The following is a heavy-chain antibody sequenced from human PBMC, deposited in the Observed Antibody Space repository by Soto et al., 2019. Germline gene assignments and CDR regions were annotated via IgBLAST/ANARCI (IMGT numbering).Heavy chain of an antibody. J-gene: IGHJ6*03. V-gene: IGHV4-31*03. D-gene: IGHD2-21*01. CDR3: ARTIPAYYYYYYMDV. CDR1: GGSISSGGYY. CDR2: IYYSGST. Sequence: SETLSLTCTVSGGSISSGGYYWSWIRQHPGKGLEWIGYIYYSGSTYYNPSLKSRVTISVDTSKNQFSLKLSSVTAADTAVYYCARTIPAYYYYYYMDVWGKGTTVTVSS.